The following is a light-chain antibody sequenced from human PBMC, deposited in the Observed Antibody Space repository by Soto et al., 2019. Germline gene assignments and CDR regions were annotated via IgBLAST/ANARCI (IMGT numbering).Light chain of an antibody. V-gene: IGLV2-23*01. CDR1: SSDVGSYNL. CDR2: EGS. J-gene: IGLJ1*01. CDR3: CSYAGSSTHYV. Sequence: QSALTQPASVSGSPGQSITISCTGTSSDVGSYNLVSWYQQHPGKAPKLMIYEGSKRPSGVSNRFSGSKSGNTASLTISGLQAEDEADYYCCSYAGSSTHYVFGTETKLTVL.